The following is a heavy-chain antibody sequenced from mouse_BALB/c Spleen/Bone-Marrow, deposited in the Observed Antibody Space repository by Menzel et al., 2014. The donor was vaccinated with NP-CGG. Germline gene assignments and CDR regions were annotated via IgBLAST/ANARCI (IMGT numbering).Heavy chain of an antibody. CDR3: ARHYRYYFDY. CDR2: INPSTGYT. D-gene: IGHD2-14*01. J-gene: IGHJ2*01. V-gene: IGHV1-7*01. CDR1: GYTFTSYW. Sequence: QVQLQQSGAELAKPGASVKMSRKASGYTFTSYWMHWVKQRPGQGLEWIGYINPSTGYTEYNQKFKDKATLTADKSSSTAYMQLSSLTSEDSAVYYCARHYRYYFDYWGQGTTLTASS.